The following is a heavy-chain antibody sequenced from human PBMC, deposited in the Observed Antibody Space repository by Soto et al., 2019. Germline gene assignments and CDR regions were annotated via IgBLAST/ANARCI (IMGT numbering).Heavy chain of an antibody. Sequence: PGGSLRLSCAASEFTVSDNYMAWVRQAPGKGLEWVSVVYSGGTTYYADSVKSRFTISRDNSKNMLYLQMNRLRAEDTAVYFCARARDSLHAFDIWGQGTMVTVSS. CDR1: EFTVSDNY. J-gene: IGHJ3*02. V-gene: IGHV3-53*01. CDR3: ARARDSLHAFDI. D-gene: IGHD2-21*01. CDR2: VYSGGTT.